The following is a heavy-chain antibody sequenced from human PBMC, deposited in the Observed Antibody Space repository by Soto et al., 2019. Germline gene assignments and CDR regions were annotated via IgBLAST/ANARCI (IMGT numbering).Heavy chain of an antibody. D-gene: IGHD3-10*01. CDR2: ISSSSSYI. Sequence: GGSLSLSCAASGFTFSSYSMNWVRQAPGKGLEWVSSISSSSSYIYYADSVKGRFTISRDNAKNSLYLQMNSLRAEDTAVYYCARFGGSGSYQYYYYYMDVWGKGTTVTVSS. CDR1: GFTFSSYS. J-gene: IGHJ6*03. CDR3: ARFGGSGSYQYYYYYMDV. V-gene: IGHV3-21*01.